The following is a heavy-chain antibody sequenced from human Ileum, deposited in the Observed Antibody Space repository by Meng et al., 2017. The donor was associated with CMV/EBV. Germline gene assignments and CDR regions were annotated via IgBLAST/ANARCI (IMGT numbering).Heavy chain of an antibody. CDR3: ATTSASTSPGANWFDP. CDR1: GGTFSRYT. V-gene: IGHV1-69*05. CDR2: IHPIFATP. J-gene: IGHJ5*02. D-gene: IGHD2-2*01. Sequence: SGGTFSRYTIGWARQAPGQGLEWMGGIHPIFATPNYAQNFQGRVTITTDESTSTAYMELSSLRSEDTAIYYCATTSASTSPGANWFDPWGQGTLVTVSS.